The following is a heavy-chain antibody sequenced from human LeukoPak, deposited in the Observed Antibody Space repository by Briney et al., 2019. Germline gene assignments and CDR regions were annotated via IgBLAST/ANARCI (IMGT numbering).Heavy chain of an antibody. J-gene: IGHJ4*02. CDR2: KDNFGNT. CDR3: AKDSPSPRGEDY. Sequence: PGGSLRLSCAASGFGVNNNYMNWVRQAPGKGLEWVSVKDNFGNTYYTDSVKGRFTISRDNSKNTLYLQMNSLRAEDTAVYYCAKDSPSPRGEDYWGQGTLVTVSS. V-gene: IGHV3-53*01. D-gene: IGHD3-10*01. CDR1: GFGVNNNY.